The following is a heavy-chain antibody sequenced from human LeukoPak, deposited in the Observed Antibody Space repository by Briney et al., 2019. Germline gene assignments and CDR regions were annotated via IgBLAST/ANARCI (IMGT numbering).Heavy chain of an antibody. V-gene: IGHV3-23*01. J-gene: IGHJ4*02. CDR1: GFTFSSYA. Sequence: SGGSLRLSCAASGFTFSSYAMSWVRQAPGKGLEWVSAISGSGGSTYYADSVKGRFTISRDNSKNTLCLQMNSLRAEDTAVYYCAKDSPRFLEWLLWVDYWGQGTLVTVSS. CDR2: ISGSGGST. CDR3: AKDSPRFLEWLLWVDY. D-gene: IGHD3-3*01.